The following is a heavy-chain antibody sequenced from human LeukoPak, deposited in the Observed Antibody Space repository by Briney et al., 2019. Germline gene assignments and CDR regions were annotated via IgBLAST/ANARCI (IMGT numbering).Heavy chain of an antibody. D-gene: IGHD5/OR15-5a*01. V-gene: IGHV6-1*01. CDR2: TYYRSKWYN. Sequence: SQTLTLTCAISGDSVSNNNAAWNWIRQSPSRGLEWLGRTYYRSKWYNDSAVSVKSRITINPDTSKNQFCLQLNSVTPEDTAIYYCARGQKGPTVSLFEYWGQGTLVTVSS. CDR3: ARGQKGPTVSLFEY. J-gene: IGHJ4*02. CDR1: GDSVSNNNAA.